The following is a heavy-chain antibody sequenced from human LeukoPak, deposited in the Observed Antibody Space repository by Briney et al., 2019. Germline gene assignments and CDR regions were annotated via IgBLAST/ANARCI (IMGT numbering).Heavy chain of an antibody. CDR2: INSDGSST. CDR3: ARSLGSSGYQDY. V-gene: IGHV3-74*01. D-gene: IGHD3-22*01. Sequence: PGGSLRLSCAASGFTFSSYWMHWVRQAPGKGLVWVSRINSDGSSTSYADSVKGRFTISRDNAKNTGYLQMNSLRAEDTAVYYCARSLGSSGYQDYWGQGTLVTVSS. J-gene: IGHJ4*02. CDR1: GFTFSSYW.